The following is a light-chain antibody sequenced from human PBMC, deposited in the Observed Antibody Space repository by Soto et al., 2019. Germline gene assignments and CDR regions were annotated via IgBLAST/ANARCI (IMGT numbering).Light chain of an antibody. J-gene: IGLJ2*01. Sequence: QAVVTQPASVSGSPGQSISISCTGTSSDVGGYNYVSWYQQHPGKAPKLMIYDVTNRPSGISSRFSGSKSANTASLTISGLQAEDEADYYCSSYTRSSTVVFGGGTKLTVL. CDR2: DVT. CDR3: SSYTRSSTVV. V-gene: IGLV2-14*01. CDR1: SSDVGGYNY.